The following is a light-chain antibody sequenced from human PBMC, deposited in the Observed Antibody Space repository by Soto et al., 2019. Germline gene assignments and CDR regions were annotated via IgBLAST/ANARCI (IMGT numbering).Light chain of an antibody. Sequence: DIQMTQSPSSVSASVGDRVTITCRASQGISSWLDWYQQKPGKAPKLLIYAASSLQSGVPSRFSGSGSGTDFTLTISSLQPEDFATYYCQQANSFPLFTFGLGTKVDIK. CDR1: QGISSW. CDR2: AAS. V-gene: IGKV1-12*01. J-gene: IGKJ3*01. CDR3: QQANSFPLFT.